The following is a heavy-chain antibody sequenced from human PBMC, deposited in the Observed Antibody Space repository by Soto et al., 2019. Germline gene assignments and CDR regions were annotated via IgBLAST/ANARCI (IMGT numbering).Heavy chain of an antibody. D-gene: IGHD3-10*01. CDR1: GFTFSSFA. CDR3: AREQGTGYLQI. V-gene: IGHV3-30-3*01. CDR2: ISYDGSKE. J-gene: IGHJ1*01. Sequence: PGGSLRLSCAASGFTFSSFAMHWVRQAPGKGLEWVAVISYDGSKEYHADSVKGQFTISRDNSKNTLYLQMNSLRAEDTAVYYCAREQGTGYLQIWGQGTLVTVSS.